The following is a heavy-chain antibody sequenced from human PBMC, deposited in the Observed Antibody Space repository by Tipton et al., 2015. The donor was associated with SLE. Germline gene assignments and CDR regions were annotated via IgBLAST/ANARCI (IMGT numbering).Heavy chain of an antibody. CDR2: IYYSGST. D-gene: IGHD2-8*01. V-gene: IGHV4-39*07. J-gene: IGHJ5*02. Sequence: TLSLTCTVSGGSISSYYWGWIRQPPGKGLEWIGSIYYSGSTNYNPSLKSRVTISVDTSKNQFSLKLSSVTAADTAVYYCARRRMAPRGWFDPWGQGTLVTVSS. CDR3: ARRRMAPRGWFDP. CDR1: GGSISSYY.